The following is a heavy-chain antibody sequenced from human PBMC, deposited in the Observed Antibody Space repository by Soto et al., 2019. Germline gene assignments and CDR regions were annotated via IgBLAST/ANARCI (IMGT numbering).Heavy chain of an antibody. CDR2: IYYSGST. D-gene: IGHD2-21*02. J-gene: IGHJ6*02. CDR1: GGSVSSGSYY. CDR3: ARDFCGGDCYDDYYYYAMDV. Sequence: NPSETLSLTCIVSGGSVSSGSYYWSWIRQPPGKGLEWIGYIYYSGSTNYNPSLKSRVTISVDTSKNQFSLNLSSVTAADTAVYYCARDFCGGDCYDDYYYYAMDVWGQGTTVTVYS. V-gene: IGHV4-61*01.